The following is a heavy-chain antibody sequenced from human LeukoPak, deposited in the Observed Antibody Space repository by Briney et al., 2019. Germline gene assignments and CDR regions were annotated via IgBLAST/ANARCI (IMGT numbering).Heavy chain of an antibody. CDR2: IGSSSSYI. CDR3: ARAPSPLAVAGTDY. Sequence: GGSLRLSCAASGFTFSSYSMNWVRQAPGKGLEWVSSIGSSSSYIYYVDSVKGRFTISRDNAKNSLYLQMNSLRAEDTAVYYCARAPSPLAVAGTDYWGQGTLVTVSS. D-gene: IGHD6-19*01. V-gene: IGHV3-21*01. J-gene: IGHJ4*02. CDR1: GFTFSSYS.